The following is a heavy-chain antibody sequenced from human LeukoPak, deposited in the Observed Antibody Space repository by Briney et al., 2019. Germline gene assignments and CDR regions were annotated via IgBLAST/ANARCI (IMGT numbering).Heavy chain of an antibody. J-gene: IGHJ4*02. V-gene: IGHV4-34*01. Sequence: SETLSLTCTVSGGSISGYYWSWIRQPPGKGLEWIGEINHSGSTNYNPSLKSRVTISVDTSKNQFSLKLSSVTAADTAVYYCATLEGITGTTGDYWGQGTLVTVSS. D-gene: IGHD1-14*01. CDR1: GGSISGYY. CDR2: INHSGST. CDR3: ATLEGITGTTGDY.